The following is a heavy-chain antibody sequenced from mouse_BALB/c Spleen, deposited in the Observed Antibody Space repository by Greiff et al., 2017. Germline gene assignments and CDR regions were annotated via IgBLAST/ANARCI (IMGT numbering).Heavy chain of an antibody. CDR2: ISSGGSYT. CDR1: GFTFSSYG. CDR3: ARRGTTVVDYFDY. J-gene: IGHJ2*01. D-gene: IGHD1-1*01. V-gene: IGHV5-6*02. Sequence: EVKLMESGGDLVKPGGSLKLSCAASGFTFSSYGMSWVRQTPDKRLEWVATISSGGSYTYYPDSVKGRFTISRDNAKNTLYLQMSSLKSEDTAMYYCARRGTTVVDYFDYWGQGTTLTVSS.